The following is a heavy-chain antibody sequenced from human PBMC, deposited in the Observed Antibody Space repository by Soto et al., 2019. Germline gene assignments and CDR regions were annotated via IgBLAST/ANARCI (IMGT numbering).Heavy chain of an antibody. CDR3: ARDQLYYNDISGRPLNAFDV. J-gene: IGHJ3*01. CDR1: GFTFSSYW. CDR2: IGIGSSTK. V-gene: IGHV3-48*01. D-gene: IGHD3-22*01. Sequence: GGSLRLSCAASGFTFSSYWMSWVRQAPGKGLEWVSYIGIGSSTKYYADSVKGRFTISRDNAKNSLYLQMNSLRAEDTAVYYCARDQLYYNDISGRPLNAFDVWGQGTMVTVSS.